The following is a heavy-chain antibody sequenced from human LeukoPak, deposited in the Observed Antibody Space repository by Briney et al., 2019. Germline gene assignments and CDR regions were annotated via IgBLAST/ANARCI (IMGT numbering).Heavy chain of an antibody. Sequence: ASVKVSCKASGYTFTSYDINWVRQATGQGLEWMGWMNPNSGNTGYAQKFQGRVTITRNTSISTAYMELSSLRSEDTAVYYCARTPVLGYCSSTSCHPSYYFDYWGQGTLVTVSS. J-gene: IGHJ4*02. CDR2: MNPNSGNT. V-gene: IGHV1-8*03. CDR3: ARTPVLGYCSSTSCHPSYYFDY. D-gene: IGHD2-2*01. CDR1: GYTFTSYD.